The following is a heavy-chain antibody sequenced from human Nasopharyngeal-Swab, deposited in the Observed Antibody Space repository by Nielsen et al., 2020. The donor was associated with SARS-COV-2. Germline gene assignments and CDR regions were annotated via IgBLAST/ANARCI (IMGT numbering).Heavy chain of an antibody. CDR1: GGSISSSSYY. CDR2: IYYSGST. D-gene: IGHD3-10*01. V-gene: IGHV4-39*01. CDR3: ATMVYYYMDV. Sequence: SETLSLTCTVSGGSISSSSYYWGWIRQPPGKGLEWIGSIYYSGSTYYNPSLKSRVTISVDTSKNQFSPKLSSGTAADTAVYYCATMVYYYMDVWGKGTTVTVSS. J-gene: IGHJ6*03.